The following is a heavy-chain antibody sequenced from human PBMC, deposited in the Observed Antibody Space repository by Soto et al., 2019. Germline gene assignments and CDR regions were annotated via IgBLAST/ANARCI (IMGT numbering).Heavy chain of an antibody. J-gene: IGHJ4*02. D-gene: IGHD6-6*01. CDR2: ISGSGGST. V-gene: IGHV3-23*01. CDR3: AKNWDTTFSSSSH. Sequence: GGSLRLSCASSGFTFTTYAMTWVRQAPGKGLEWVSAISGSGGSTYYADSVKGRFTISRDNSKNTLFLQMNSLRAEDTAVYYCAKNWDTTFSSSSHWGQGTLVTVSS. CDR1: GFTFTTYA.